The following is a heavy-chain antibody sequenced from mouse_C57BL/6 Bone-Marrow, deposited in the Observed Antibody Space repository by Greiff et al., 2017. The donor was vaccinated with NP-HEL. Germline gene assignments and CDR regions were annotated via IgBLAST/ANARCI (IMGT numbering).Heavy chain of an antibody. CDR3: ASEVGDYYGPDY. CDR1: GFTFSSYA. J-gene: IGHJ2*01. V-gene: IGHV5-4*03. D-gene: IGHD1-1*01. CDR2: ISDGGSYT. Sequence: EVKLVESGGGLVKPGGSLKLSCAASGFTFSSYAMSWVRQTPEKRLEWVATISDGGSYTYYPDNVKGRFTISRDNAKNNLYLQMSHLKSEDTAMYYCASEVGDYYGPDYWGQGTTLTVSS.